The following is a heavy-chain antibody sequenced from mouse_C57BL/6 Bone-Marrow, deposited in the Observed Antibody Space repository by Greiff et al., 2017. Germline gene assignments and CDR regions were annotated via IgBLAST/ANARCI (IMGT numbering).Heavy chain of an antibody. CDR1: GYTFTTYP. D-gene: IGHD2-4*01. Sequence: QVQLQQSGAELVKPGDSVKMSCKASGYTFTTYPIEWMKQNHGKSLEWIGNFPPYNDDTKYNEKFKGKATLTVEKSSSTVYLELSRLTSDDSAVYYCARLGDYGGAYYAMDYWGQGTSVTVSS. J-gene: IGHJ4*01. CDR2: FPPYNDDT. V-gene: IGHV1-47*01. CDR3: ARLGDYGGAYYAMDY.